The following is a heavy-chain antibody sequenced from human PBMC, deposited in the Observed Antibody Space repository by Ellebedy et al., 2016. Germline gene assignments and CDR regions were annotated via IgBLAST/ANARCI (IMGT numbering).Heavy chain of an antibody. CDR3: ARDEGPLEEFDY. CDR2: IYHSGST. Sequence: SETLSLXXTVSGYSISSGYYWGWIRQPPGKGLEWIGSIYHSGSTYYNPSLKSRVTISVDTSKNQFSLKLSSVTAADTAVYYCARDEGPLEEFDYWGQGTLVTVSS. V-gene: IGHV4-38-2*02. CDR1: GYSISSGYY. J-gene: IGHJ4*02.